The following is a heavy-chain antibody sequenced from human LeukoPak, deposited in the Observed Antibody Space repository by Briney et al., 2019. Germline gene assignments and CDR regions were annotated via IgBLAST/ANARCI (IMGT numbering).Heavy chain of an antibody. CDR3: ATFPYGSGSYCFDY. V-gene: IGHV1-69*13. D-gene: IGHD3-10*01. J-gene: IGHJ4*02. CDR1: GGTISNYV. CDR2: IIPIFTTA. Sequence: SVKVSCKAAGGTISNYVISWVRQAPGQGLEWMGGIIPIFTTANYAQKFQGRVTITADESTSTAYMELSSLRSEDTAVYYCATFPYGSGSYCFDYWGQGTLVTVSS.